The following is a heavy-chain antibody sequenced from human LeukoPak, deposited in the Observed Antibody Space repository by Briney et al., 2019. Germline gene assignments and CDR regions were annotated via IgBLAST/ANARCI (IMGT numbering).Heavy chain of an antibody. V-gene: IGHV5-51*01. CDR1: GYNINNYW. D-gene: IGHD2-15*01. Sequence: GESLKISCKGSGYNINNYWIGWVRPMPGKGLEWMGIIYPADSDIRYSPSFQGQVTISADKSISTVYLQWSSLKASDTAMYYCARQEYCSGGSCYTWFDPWGQGTLVTVSS. CDR3: ARQEYCSGGSCYTWFDP. CDR2: IYPADSDI. J-gene: IGHJ5*02.